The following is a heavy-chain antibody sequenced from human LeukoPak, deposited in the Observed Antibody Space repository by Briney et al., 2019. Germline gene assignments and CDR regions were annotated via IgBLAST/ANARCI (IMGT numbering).Heavy chain of an antibody. CDR1: GFTFSTYW. D-gene: IGHD6-6*01. CDR2: INTDGSAT. Sequence: PGGSLRLSCAASGFTFSTYWMHWVRQAPGEGLVWVSHINTDGSATNYADSVKGRFTISRDKVKNTLYLQMNSLRAEDTAVYYCAKALEAGAYSPSCWGQGTLVTVSS. V-gene: IGHV3-74*01. J-gene: IGHJ4*02. CDR3: AKALEAGAYSPSC.